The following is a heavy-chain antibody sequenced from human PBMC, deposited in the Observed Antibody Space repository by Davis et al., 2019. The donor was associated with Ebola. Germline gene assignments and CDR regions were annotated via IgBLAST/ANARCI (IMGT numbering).Heavy chain of an antibody. CDR1: GFTLTNYA. CDR3: ASSVAGTGGAFDI. Sequence: ASVKVSCKASGFTLTNYAIHWVRQAPGQRLEWMGWVHGGNGNTKYSQRFQGRVTITTDTSASTAYLDLSSLRSDDTAVFYCASSVAGTGGAFDIWGQGTMVTVSS. CDR2: VHGGNGNT. J-gene: IGHJ3*02. V-gene: IGHV1-3*01. D-gene: IGHD6-19*01.